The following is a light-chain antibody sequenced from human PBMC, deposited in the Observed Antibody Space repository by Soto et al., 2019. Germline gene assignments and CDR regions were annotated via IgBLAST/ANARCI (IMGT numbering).Light chain of an antibody. J-gene: IGKJ4*01. CDR1: QGISSY. CDR3: QQWSSYPLT. CDR2: GAS. Sequence: DIQLTQSPSFLSASVGDRVTITCRASQGISSYLAWYQQKAGKAPKLLIYGASTLQSGVPSRFSGSGSGTEFTLTISSLQPEDVATYYCQQWSSYPLTFGGGNKVEIK. V-gene: IGKV1-9*01.